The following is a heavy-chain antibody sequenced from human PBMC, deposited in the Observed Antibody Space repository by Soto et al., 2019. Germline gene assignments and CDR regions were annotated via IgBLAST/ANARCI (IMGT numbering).Heavy chain of an antibody. D-gene: IGHD6-19*01. CDR3: ANQQTRSSGWYDNWFDP. J-gene: IGHJ5*02. Sequence: EVQLLESGGGLVQPGGSLRLSCAASGFTFSSYAMSWVRQAPGKGLEWVSAISGSGGSTYYADSVKGRFTISRDNSKNTLSLQMNSLRAEDTAVYYCANQQTRSSGWYDNWFDPWGQGTLVTVSS. CDR2: ISGSGGST. V-gene: IGHV3-23*01. CDR1: GFTFSSYA.